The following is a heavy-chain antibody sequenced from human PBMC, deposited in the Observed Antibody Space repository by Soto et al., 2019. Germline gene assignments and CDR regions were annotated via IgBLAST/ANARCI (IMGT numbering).Heavy chain of an antibody. D-gene: IGHD3-10*01. V-gene: IGHV3-7*03. CDR2: IKQGVGEH. Sequence: EVQLVESGGGLVQPGGSLRLSCEASRYTFSFDWMTWVRQAPGKAPEWVANIKQGVGEHYYMDSVKGRFTISRDDVKNSLFLQMNSLRAEDTAVYYCATGDHLDYWGQGTVVTVSS. CDR3: ATGDHLDY. J-gene: IGHJ4*02. CDR1: RYTFSFDW.